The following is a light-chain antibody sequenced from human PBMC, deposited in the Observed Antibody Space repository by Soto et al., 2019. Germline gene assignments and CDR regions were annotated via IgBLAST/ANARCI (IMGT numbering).Light chain of an antibody. CDR1: QTVYSY. V-gene: IGKV3-11*01. CDR3: HQRSNWPIT. J-gene: IGKJ5*01. Sequence: EIVLTQSPATLSLSPWERATLSCRASQTVYSYLAWYQQKPGQAPRLLLYDASSRATGVPARFSGSGSGTDFTLTISSLEPEDFAVYYCHQRSNWPITFGQGTRLEI. CDR2: DAS.